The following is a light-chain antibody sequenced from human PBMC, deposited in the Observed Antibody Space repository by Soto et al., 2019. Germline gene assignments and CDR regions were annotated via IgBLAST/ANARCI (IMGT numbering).Light chain of an antibody. CDR2: EVS. V-gene: IGLV2-8*01. CDR3: SSYAGNNKMV. J-gene: IGLJ2*01. Sequence: QSVLTQPPSASGSPGQSVTISCTGTSSDVGSYNYVSWYQQHPGKAPKFMIYEVSKRPSGVPDRFSGSKSGNTASLTVSGLQAEDEADYYCSSYAGNNKMVFGGGTKVTVL. CDR1: SSDVGSYNY.